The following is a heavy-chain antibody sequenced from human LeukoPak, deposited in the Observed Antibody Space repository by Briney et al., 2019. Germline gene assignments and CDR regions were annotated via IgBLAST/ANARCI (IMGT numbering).Heavy chain of an antibody. CDR2: IYSSGST. Sequence: PSETLSLTCTVSGGSISSSSYFWGWLRQPPGKGLEWIGSIYSSGSTYYNPSLKSRVTISVDTSKNQFSLKLSSVTAADTAVYYCARYKGHFGADFWGQGTLVTVSS. CDR1: GGSISSSSYF. V-gene: IGHV4-39*01. D-gene: IGHD1-14*01. J-gene: IGHJ4*02. CDR3: ARYKGHFGADF.